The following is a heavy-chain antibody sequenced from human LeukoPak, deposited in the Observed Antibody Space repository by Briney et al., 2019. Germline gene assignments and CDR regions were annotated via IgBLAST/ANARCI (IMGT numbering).Heavy chain of an antibody. V-gene: IGHV3-23*01. Sequence: GALRLSCAASGFTFSSYGMSWVRQAPGKGLEWVSAISGSGGSTYYADSVKGRFTISRDNSKNTLYLQMNSLRAEDTAVYYCARDMSISAAGTNPRFDPWGQGTLVTVSS. CDR3: ARDMSISAAGTNPRFDP. CDR1: GFTFSSYG. J-gene: IGHJ5*02. D-gene: IGHD6-13*01. CDR2: ISGSGGST.